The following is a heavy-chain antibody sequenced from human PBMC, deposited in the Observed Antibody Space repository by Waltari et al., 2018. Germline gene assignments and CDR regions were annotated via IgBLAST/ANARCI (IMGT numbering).Heavy chain of an antibody. CDR1: GFTFSSYS. D-gene: IGHD4-17*01. Sequence: EVQLVESGGGLVKPGGSLRLSCAASGFTFSSYSMNWVRQAPGKGLEWGSSISSSSSYIYYADSVKGRFTISRDNAKNSLYLQMNSLRAEDTAVYYCARDDYGDYALIDPWGQGTLVTVSS. J-gene: IGHJ5*02. CDR3: ARDDYGDYALIDP. V-gene: IGHV3-21*01. CDR2: ISSSSSYI.